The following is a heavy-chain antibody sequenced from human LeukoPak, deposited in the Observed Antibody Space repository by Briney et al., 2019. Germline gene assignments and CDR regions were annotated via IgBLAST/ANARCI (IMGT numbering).Heavy chain of an antibody. D-gene: IGHD5-12*01. CDR2: IYHSGST. CDR3: ARDATMMGNYFNY. V-gene: IGHV4-38-2*02. J-gene: IGHJ4*02. CDR1: GYSISSGYY. Sequence: SETLSLTCTVSGYSISSGYYWDWIRQPPGKGLEWIGSIYHSGSTYYNPSLKSRVTISVDTSKNQFSLKLSSVTAADTAVYYCARDATMMGNYFNYWGQGTLVTVSS.